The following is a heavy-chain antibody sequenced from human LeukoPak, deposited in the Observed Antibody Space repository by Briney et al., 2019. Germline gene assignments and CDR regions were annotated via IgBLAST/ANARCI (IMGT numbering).Heavy chain of an antibody. J-gene: IGHJ4*02. V-gene: IGHV3-7*01. CDR1: GFTFSSYW. Sequence: PGGSLRLSRAASGFTFSSYWMSWVRQAPGKGLEWVANMNQDGSEKYYVDSVRGRFTISRDNAKNSLYLQMSSLRVEDTAVYYCARGGSIGGQGTLVTVSS. CDR3: ARGGSI. D-gene: IGHD1-26*01. CDR2: MNQDGSEK.